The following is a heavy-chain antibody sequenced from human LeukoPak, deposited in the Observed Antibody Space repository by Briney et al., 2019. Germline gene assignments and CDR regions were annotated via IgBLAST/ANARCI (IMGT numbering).Heavy chain of an antibody. J-gene: IGHJ4*02. D-gene: IGHD2-15*01. CDR1: GFTVSIHA. V-gene: IGHV3-23*01. CDR2: ISGSGSNT. Sequence: GGSLRLSCAASGFTVSIHAMTWVRQAPGQGLEWVSAISGSGSNTYYADSVKGRFTISRDKSQNTLSLQMNSLRAEDTAVYYCAKVGRGGRGFDYWGQGTLVTVSS. CDR3: AKVGRGGRGFDY.